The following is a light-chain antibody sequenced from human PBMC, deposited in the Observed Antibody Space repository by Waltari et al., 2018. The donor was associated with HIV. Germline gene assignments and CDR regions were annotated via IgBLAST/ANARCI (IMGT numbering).Light chain of an antibody. CDR2: EDK. J-gene: IGLJ3*02. CDR3: AAWDDNFNVV. Sequence: QSVLTQPPSASGTPGQGVIISCSGSHSNIGTNTVNWYQQLPGTAPKLLIFEDKHRPSGVPDRFSGSRSDTSASLAISGLQSEDEAHYYCAAWDDNFNVVFGGGTKLTVL. V-gene: IGLV1-44*01. CDR1: HSNIGTNT.